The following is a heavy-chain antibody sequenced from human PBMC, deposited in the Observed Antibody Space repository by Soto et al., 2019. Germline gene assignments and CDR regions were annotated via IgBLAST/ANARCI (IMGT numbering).Heavy chain of an antibody. V-gene: IGHV1-8*01. CDR1: GYTFTSYD. CDR3: ATSDFGSGPYQKEPNYYYYCMDV. Sequence: ASVKVSCKASGYTFTSYDINWVRQATGQGLEWMGWMNPNGGNTGYAQKFQGRVTMTRNTSISTAYMELSSLRSEDTAVYYCATSDFGSGPYQKEPNYYYYCMDVWGQGTTVTVSS. D-gene: IGHD3-3*01. CDR2: MNPNGGNT. J-gene: IGHJ6*02.